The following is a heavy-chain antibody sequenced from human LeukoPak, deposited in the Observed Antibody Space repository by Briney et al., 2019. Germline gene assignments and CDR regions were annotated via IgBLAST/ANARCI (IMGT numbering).Heavy chain of an antibody. CDR3: ARDYDSSGYSLGFFDY. V-gene: IGHV3-21*01. D-gene: IGHD3-22*01. J-gene: IGHJ4*02. CDR2: ISSSGTYI. Sequence: GGSLRLSCAASGFTFSSYWMSWVRQAPGKGLEWVSSISSSGTYIYYADSVKGRFTISRDNAKNSLYLQMNSLRAEDTAVYYCARDYDSSGYSLGFFDYWGQGTLVTVSS. CDR1: GFTFSSYW.